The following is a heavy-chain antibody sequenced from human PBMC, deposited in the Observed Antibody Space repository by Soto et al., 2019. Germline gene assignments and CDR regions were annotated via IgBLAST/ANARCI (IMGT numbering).Heavy chain of an antibody. J-gene: IGHJ6*02. CDR2: IYYSGST. CDR3: ARLVYWNDGDYYYYYGMDV. D-gene: IGHD1-1*01. Sequence: PSETLSLTCTVSGGSISSSSYYWGWIRQPPGKGLEWIGRIYYSGSTYYNPSLKSRVTISVDTSKNQFSLKLSSVTAADTAVYYCARLVYWNDGDYYYYYGMDVWGQGTTVTVSS. V-gene: IGHV4-39*01. CDR1: GGSISSSSYY.